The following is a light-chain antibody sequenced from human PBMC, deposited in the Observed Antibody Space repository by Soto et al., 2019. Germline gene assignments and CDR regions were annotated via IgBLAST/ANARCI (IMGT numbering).Light chain of an antibody. V-gene: IGLV2-23*02. J-gene: IGLJ1*01. CDR3: CSFADFTYV. Sequence: QSVLTQPASVSGSPGQSITISCTGTSSDIGSYDLVSWYQQHPGTAPKLIICEVTKRPSGVSTRFSGSKSGNTASLTISGLQAVDEADYYCCSFADFTYVFGTGTKVTVL. CDR1: SSDIGSYDL. CDR2: EVT.